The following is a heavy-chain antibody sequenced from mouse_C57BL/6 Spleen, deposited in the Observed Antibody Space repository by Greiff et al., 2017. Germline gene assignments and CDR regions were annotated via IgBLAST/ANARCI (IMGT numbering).Heavy chain of an antibody. CDR2: IYPGDGDT. CDR3: ARWKDWDGGFDY. V-gene: IGHV1-82*01. Sequence: VKLVESGPELVKPGASVKISCKASGYAFSSSWMNWVKQRPGKGLEWIGRIYPGDGDTNYNGKFKGKATLTADKSSSTAYMQLSSLTSEDSAVYFCARWKDWDGGFDYWGQGTTLTVSS. J-gene: IGHJ2*01. D-gene: IGHD4-1*01. CDR1: GYAFSSSW.